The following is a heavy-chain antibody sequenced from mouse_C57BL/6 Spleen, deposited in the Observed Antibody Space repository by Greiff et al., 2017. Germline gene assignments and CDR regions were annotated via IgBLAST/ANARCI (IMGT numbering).Heavy chain of an antibody. V-gene: IGHV1-82*01. CDR2: IYPGDGDT. Sequence: VQLQQSGPELVKPGASVKISCKASGYAFSSSWMNWVKQRPGQGLEWIGRIYPGDGDTNYNGKFKGKATLTADKSSSTAYMQLSSLTSEDSAVYFGARCEIATGAYFDCRGPGATLTFAT. CDR3: ARCEIATGAYFDC. CDR1: GYAFSSSW. J-gene: IGHJ2*01.